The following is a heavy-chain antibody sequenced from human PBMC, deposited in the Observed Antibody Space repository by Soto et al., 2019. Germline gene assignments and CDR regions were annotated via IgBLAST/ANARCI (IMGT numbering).Heavy chain of an antibody. V-gene: IGHV1-18*01. CDR1: GYTFTSYG. J-gene: IGHJ6*02. CDR2: ISASNGNT. Sequence: QVQLVQSGAEVKKPGASVKVSCKASGYTFTSYGISWVRQAPGQGLEWMGWISASNGNTNYAQKLQGRVTMTTDTSTSTAYMELRSLRSDDTAVYYCARERNPLEDYYYGMDVWGQGTTVTVSS. D-gene: IGHD3-16*02. CDR3: ARERNPLEDYYYGMDV.